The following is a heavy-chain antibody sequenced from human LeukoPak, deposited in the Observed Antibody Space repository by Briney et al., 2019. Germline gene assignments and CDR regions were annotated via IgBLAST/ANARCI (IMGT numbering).Heavy chain of an antibody. CDR2: IIPIFGTA. J-gene: IGHJ6*04. D-gene: IGHD2-2*01. CDR1: GGTFISYA. CDR3: ARVLGVVPAAMSYYGMDV. V-gene: IGHV1-69*06. Sequence: ASVKVSCKASGGTFISYAISWVRQAPGQGLEGRGGIIPIFGTANYAQKFQGRVTITADKSTSTAYMELSTLRSEDTAVYYCARVLGVVPAAMSYYGMDVWGKGTTVTVSS.